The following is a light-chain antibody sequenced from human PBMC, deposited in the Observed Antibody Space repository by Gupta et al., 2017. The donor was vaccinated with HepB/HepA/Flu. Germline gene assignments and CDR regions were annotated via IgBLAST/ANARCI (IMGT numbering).Light chain of an antibody. Sequence: EVVLTQSPDTLSLSPGERATLSCRASHSVSNYLAWYQQKPGQAPRLLIYDASDRATGIPARFSGSGSGADFTLTISSLEPEDFAVYYWQQRTNWPLTFGGGTKVEIK. J-gene: IGKJ4*01. V-gene: IGKV3-11*01. CDR2: DAS. CDR3: QQRTNWPLT. CDR1: HSVSNY.